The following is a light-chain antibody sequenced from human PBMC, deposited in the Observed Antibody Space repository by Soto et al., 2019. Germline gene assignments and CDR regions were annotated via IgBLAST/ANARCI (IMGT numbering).Light chain of an antibody. CDR3: ATWDDSRNGVV. Sequence: QPVLTQPPSVSGAPRQRVTISCSGSRSNIGDNAVNWYQQFPGKAPTLLIYDDDLVPSGVSYRFSGSKSGTSASLAISGLQSEDEDDYYCATWDDSRNGVVFGGGTKLTVL. J-gene: IGLJ2*01. V-gene: IGLV1-36*01. CDR2: DDD. CDR1: RSNIGDNA.